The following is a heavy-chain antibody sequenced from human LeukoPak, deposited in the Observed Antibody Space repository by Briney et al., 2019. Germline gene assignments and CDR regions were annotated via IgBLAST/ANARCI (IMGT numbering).Heavy chain of an antibody. V-gene: IGHV3-48*01. CDR3: ARDRVWYDSSGAITRGDY. CDR1: GFTFSSYS. J-gene: IGHJ4*02. Sequence: GGSLRLSCAASGFTFSSYSMNWVRQAPGKGLEWFSYISSSSSTIYYADSVKGRFTISRDNAKNSLYLQMNSLRAEDTAVYYCARDRVWYDSSGAITRGDYWGQGTLVTVSS. CDR2: ISSSSSTI. D-gene: IGHD3-22*01.